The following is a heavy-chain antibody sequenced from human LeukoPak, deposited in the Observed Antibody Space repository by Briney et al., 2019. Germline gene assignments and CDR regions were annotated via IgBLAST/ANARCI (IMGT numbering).Heavy chain of an antibody. V-gene: IGHV3-23*01. CDR2: ISVTGAT. J-gene: IGHJ3*02. CDR3: AKDSRWPNDAFDI. D-gene: IGHD6-13*01. CDR1: DFTFRTYP. Sequence: GGSLRLSCAASDFTFRTYPMSWPRQAPGKGLEWVSAISVTGATYYAGSVKGRFTISGDNSKNTLYLQMNSLRADDTAVYYCAKDSRWPNDAFDIWGQETLVTVPS.